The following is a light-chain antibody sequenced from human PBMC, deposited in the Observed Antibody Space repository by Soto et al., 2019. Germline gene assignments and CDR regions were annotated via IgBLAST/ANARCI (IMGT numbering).Light chain of an antibody. J-gene: IGKJ4*01. CDR3: QQLESYPST. Sequence: IRVNMSPSSLSASVRDRVTIACRASQGINTFLAWYQQKPGKAPKLLIYAASTLQSGVPSRFSGSGSGTDFTLTISSLQPEDFATYYCQQLESYPSTFGGGTKVDIK. CDR1: QGINTF. V-gene: IGKV1-9*01. CDR2: AAS.